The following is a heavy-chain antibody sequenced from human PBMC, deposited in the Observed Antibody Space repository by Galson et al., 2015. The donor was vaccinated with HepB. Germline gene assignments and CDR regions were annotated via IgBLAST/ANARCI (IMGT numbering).Heavy chain of an antibody. CDR3: ARGPVKAAAGPRDGMDV. Sequence: SVKVSCKASGGTFSSYAISWVRQAPGQGLEWMGGIIPIFGTANYAQKFQGRVTITADKSTSTAYMELSSLRSEDTAVYYCARGPVKAAAGPRDGMDVWGQGTTVTVSS. V-gene: IGHV1-69*06. CDR2: IIPIFGTA. D-gene: IGHD6-13*01. CDR1: GGTFSSYA. J-gene: IGHJ6*02.